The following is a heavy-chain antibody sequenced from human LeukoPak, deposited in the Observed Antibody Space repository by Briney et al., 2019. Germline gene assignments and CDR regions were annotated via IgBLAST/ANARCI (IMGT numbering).Heavy chain of an antibody. CDR1: GFTFSSYW. V-gene: IGHV3-7*03. D-gene: IGHD3-10*01. Sequence: GGSLRLSCAASGFTFSSYWMSWVRQAPGKGLEWVANIKQDGSEKYYVDSVKGRFTISRDNAKNSLYLQMNSLRAEDTAVYYCAKGQARGVIHNWFDPWGQGTLVTVSS. CDR3: AKGQARGVIHNWFDP. CDR2: IKQDGSEK. J-gene: IGHJ5*02.